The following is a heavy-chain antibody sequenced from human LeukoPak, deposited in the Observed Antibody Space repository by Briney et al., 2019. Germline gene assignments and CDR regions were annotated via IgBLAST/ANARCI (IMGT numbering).Heavy chain of an antibody. CDR3: ARDMGAPDYGSYSVDY. J-gene: IGHJ4*02. CDR1: GGSISIYY. Sequence: SETLSLTCTVSGGSISIYYWSWIRQPPGRGLEWIAYIHYSGSAAYNPSLKSRVTISRDMSTNQFSLKMTSVTAADTAVYFCARDMGAPDYGSYSVDYWGQGTLVTVSS. D-gene: IGHD4-23*01. CDR2: IHYSGSA. V-gene: IGHV4-59*01.